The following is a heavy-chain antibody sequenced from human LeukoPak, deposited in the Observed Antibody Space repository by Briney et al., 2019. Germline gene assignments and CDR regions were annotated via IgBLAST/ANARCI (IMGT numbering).Heavy chain of an antibody. CDR3: ARDWSADY. CDR2: MCGSGDSP. V-gene: IGHV3-23*01. J-gene: IGHJ4*02. Sequence: PGGSLRLSCKASGFTFSSYSMTWVRQAPGKGLEWVSAMCGSGDSPKYADSVKDRFTMSRDSSRNTVYLQMNRLRPDDTAVYYCARDWSADYWGQGTLVTVSS. CDR1: GFTFSSYS.